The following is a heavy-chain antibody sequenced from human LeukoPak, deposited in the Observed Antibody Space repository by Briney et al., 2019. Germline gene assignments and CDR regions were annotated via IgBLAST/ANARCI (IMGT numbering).Heavy chain of an antibody. V-gene: IGHV4-4*07. CDR1: GGSISSYY. CDR2: IYTSGST. J-gene: IGHJ4*02. CDR3: ARRNYDILTGYPYFDY. D-gene: IGHD3-9*01. Sequence: ASETLSLTCTVSGGSISSYYWSWIRQPAGKGLEWIGRIYTSGSTNYNPSLKSRVTMSVDTSKNQFSLKLSPVTAADTAVYYCARRNYDILTGYPYFDYWGQGTLVTVSS.